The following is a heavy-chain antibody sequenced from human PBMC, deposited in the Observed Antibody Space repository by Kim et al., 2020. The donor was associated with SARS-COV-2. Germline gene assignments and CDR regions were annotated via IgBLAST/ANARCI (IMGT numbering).Heavy chain of an antibody. Sequence: SETLSLTCAVYGGSFSGYYWSWIRQPPGKGLEWIGEINHSGSTNYNPSLKSRVTISVDTSKNQFSLKLSSVTAADTAVYYCARSIAARLRYDYYYYMDVWGKGTTVTVSS. D-gene: IGHD6-6*01. CDR3: ARSIAARLRYDYYYYMDV. CDR2: INHSGST. V-gene: IGHV4-34*01. CDR1: GGSFSGYY. J-gene: IGHJ6*03.